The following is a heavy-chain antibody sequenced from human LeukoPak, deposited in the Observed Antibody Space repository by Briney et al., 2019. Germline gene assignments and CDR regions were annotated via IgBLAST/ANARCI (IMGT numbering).Heavy chain of an antibody. J-gene: IGHJ4*02. CDR2: IYYSGST. V-gene: IGHV4-59*01. CDR3: ARADITYYYGSAPYYFDY. D-gene: IGHD3-10*01. CDR1: GGSISSYY. Sequence: PSETLSLACTVSGGSISSYYWSWIRQPPGKGLEWIGYIYYSGSTNYSPSLKSRVTISVDTSKNQFSLKLSSVTAADTAVYYCARADITYYYGSAPYYFDYWGQGTLVTVSS.